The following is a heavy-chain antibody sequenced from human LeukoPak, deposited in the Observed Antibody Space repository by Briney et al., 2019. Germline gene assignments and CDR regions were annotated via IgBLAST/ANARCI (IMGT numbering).Heavy chain of an antibody. V-gene: IGHV3-9*03. CDR2: ISWNSGSI. J-gene: IGHJ5*02. CDR1: GFNFDDYA. D-gene: IGHD6-13*01. Sequence: GGSLRLSCAASGFNFDDYAMHWVRQAPGKGLEWVSGISWNSGSIGYADSVKGRFTISRDNAKKFLYLQMNSLRAEDMALYYCAKGASNSWYLSRFDPWGQGTLVTVSS. CDR3: AKGASNSWYLSRFDP.